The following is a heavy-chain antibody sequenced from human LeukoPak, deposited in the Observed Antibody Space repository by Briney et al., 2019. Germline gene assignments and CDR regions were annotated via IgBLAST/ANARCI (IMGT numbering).Heavy chain of an antibody. V-gene: IGHV3-7*05. CDR2: IKQDGSEK. CDR1: GFTFSSYW. CDR3: ARHIGSGLWDY. Sequence: GGSLRLSCAASGFTFSSYWISWVRQAPGKGLEWVANIKQDGSEKHYVDSVKGRFTISRDNAKNSLYLQMNSLRAEDSALYYCARHIGSGLWDYWGQGTLVTVSS. J-gene: IGHJ4*02. D-gene: IGHD1-26*01.